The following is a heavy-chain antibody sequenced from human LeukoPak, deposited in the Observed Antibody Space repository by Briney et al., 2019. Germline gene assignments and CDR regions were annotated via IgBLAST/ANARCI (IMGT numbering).Heavy chain of an antibody. V-gene: IGHV4-59*01. J-gene: IGHJ6*02. CDR1: GGSISSYY. CDR2: IYYSGST. D-gene: IGHD2-8*01. CDR3: AREMDGYYYYGMDV. Sequence: SETLFLTCTVSGGSISSYYWSWIRQPPGKGLEWIGYIYYSGSTNYNPSLKSRVTISVDTSKNQFSLKLSSVTAADTAVYYCAREMDGYYYYGMDVWGQGTTVTVSS.